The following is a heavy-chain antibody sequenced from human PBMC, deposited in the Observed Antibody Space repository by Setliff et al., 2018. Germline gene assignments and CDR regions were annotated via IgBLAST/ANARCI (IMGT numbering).Heavy chain of an antibody. V-gene: IGHV3-30*02. CDR1: GFSFGGHD. CDR2: IRHDESDI. Sequence: GSLRLSCAASGFSFGGHDMHWVRQAPGKGLEWVAFIRHDESDIYYTNSVKGRFTVSRDNSKNTLYLQMNILRPEDTALYYCVRDSSADYYDNDYFKYWGQGALVTVSS. D-gene: IGHD2-21*02. J-gene: IGHJ1*01. CDR3: VRDSSADYYDNDYFKY.